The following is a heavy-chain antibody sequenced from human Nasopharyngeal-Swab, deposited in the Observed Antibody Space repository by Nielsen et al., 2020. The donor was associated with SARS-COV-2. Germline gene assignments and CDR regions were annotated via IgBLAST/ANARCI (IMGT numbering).Heavy chain of an antibody. V-gene: IGHV4-38-2*01. J-gene: IGHJ4*02. CDR3: ARHPVGLDIVVVPAAVDY. CDR1: GYSISSGYY. Sequence: SETLSLTCAVSGYSISSGYYWGWIRQPPGKGLEWIGGIYHSGSTYYNPSLKSRVTISVDTSKNQFSLKLSSVTAADTAVYYCARHPVGLDIVVVPAAVDYWGQGTLVTVSS. CDR2: IYHSGST. D-gene: IGHD2-2*01.